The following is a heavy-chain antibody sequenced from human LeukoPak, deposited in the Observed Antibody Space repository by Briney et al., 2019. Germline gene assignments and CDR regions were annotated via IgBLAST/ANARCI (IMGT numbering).Heavy chain of an antibody. J-gene: IGHJ4*02. D-gene: IGHD1-1*01. Sequence: GASVKVSCKASGYTFTGYYMHWVRQAPGQGLEWMGWINPNSGATLYAQKFQGRVTMTRDTSINTAYMGLSSLRSDDTAVYYCTRAKRVIFDYWGQGTLVTVSS. CDR1: GYTFTGYY. CDR2: INPNSGAT. CDR3: TRAKRVIFDY. V-gene: IGHV1-2*02.